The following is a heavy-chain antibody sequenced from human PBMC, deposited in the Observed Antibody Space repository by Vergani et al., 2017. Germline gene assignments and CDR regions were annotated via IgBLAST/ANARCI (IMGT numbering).Heavy chain of an antibody. Sequence: QVQLQQWGAGLLKPSETLSLTCAVYGGSFSGYYWSWTRQPPGKGLEWIGEINHSGSTNYNPSLKSRVTISVDTSKNQFSLKLSSVTAADTAVYYCARGRSPPYYDFWSGYYTGGYDYWGQGTLVTVSS. CDR1: GGSFSGYY. CDR2: INHSGST. CDR3: ARGRSPPYYDFWSGYYTGGYDY. J-gene: IGHJ4*02. D-gene: IGHD3-3*01. V-gene: IGHV4-34*01.